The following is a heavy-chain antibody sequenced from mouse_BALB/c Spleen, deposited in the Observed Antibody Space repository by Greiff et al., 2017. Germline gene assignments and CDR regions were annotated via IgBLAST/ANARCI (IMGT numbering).Heavy chain of an antibody. CDR1: GFTFSSFG. J-gene: IGHJ1*01. CDR3: AREGGDWYFDV. Sequence: DVQLQESGGGLVQPGGSRKLSCAASGFTFSSFGMHWVRQAPEKGLEWVAYISSGSSTIYYADTVKGRFTISRDNPKNTLFLQMTSLRSEDTAMYYCAREGGDWYFDVWGAGTTVTVSA. V-gene: IGHV5-17*02. CDR2: ISSGSSTI.